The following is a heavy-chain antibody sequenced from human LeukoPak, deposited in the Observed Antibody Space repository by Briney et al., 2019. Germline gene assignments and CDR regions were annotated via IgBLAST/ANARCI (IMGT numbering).Heavy chain of an antibody. CDR3: AKEGKDGYNYFSYFDY. Sequence: GGSLRLSCAASGFTFSSYAMGRVRQAPGKGLEWVSAISGSGGSTYYADSVKGRFTISRDNSKNTLYLQMNSLRAEDTAVYYCAKEGKDGYNYFSYFDYWGQGTLVTVSS. D-gene: IGHD5-24*01. CDR2: ISGSGGST. CDR1: GFTFSSYA. V-gene: IGHV3-23*01. J-gene: IGHJ4*02.